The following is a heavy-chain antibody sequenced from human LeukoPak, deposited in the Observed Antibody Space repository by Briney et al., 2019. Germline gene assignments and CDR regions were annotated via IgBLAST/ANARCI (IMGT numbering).Heavy chain of an antibody. CDR2: IYYSGST. D-gene: IGHD2-15*01. J-gene: IGHJ5*02. CDR3: ASTVVVAATRSFDP. Sequence: SETLSLTCTVSGGSVSSDYFHWSWIRQPPGKGLEWIGYIYYSGSTNYNPSLKSRVTISVDTSKSQFSLKLSSVTAADTAVYYCASTVVVAATRSFDPWGQGTLVTVSS. CDR1: GGSVSSDYFH. V-gene: IGHV4-61*01.